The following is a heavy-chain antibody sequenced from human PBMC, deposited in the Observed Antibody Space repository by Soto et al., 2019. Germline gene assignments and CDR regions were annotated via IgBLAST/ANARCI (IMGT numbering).Heavy chain of an antibody. CDR3: ARGDIVVVPAANELDYYYYYYMDV. Sequence: GGSLRLSCAASGFTFSSYSMNWVRQAPGKGLEWVSYISSSSSTIYYADSVKGRFTISRDNAKNSLYLQMNSLRAEDTTVYYCARGDIVVVPAANELDYYYYYYMDVWGKGTTVTVSS. CDR2: ISSSSSTI. V-gene: IGHV3-48*01. J-gene: IGHJ6*03. D-gene: IGHD2-2*01. CDR1: GFTFSSYS.